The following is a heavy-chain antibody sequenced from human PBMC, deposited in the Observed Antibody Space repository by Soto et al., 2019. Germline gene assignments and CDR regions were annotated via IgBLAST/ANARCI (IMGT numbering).Heavy chain of an antibody. D-gene: IGHD5-18*01. Sequence: GGALRLSCSDSGFTFSSYAMHWVRQAPGKGLEYVSATSSNGGSTYYADSVKGRFTISRDNSKNTLYLQMSSLRAEDTAVYYCVKGQRGYSYGHAFFDYWGQGTLVTVSS. CDR3: VKGQRGYSYGHAFFDY. CDR1: GFTFSSYA. J-gene: IGHJ4*02. V-gene: IGHV3-64D*06. CDR2: TSSNGGST.